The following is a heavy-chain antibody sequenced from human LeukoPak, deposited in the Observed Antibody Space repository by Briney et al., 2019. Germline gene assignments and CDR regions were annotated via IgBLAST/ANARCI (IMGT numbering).Heavy chain of an antibody. CDR2: VSYSGST. V-gene: IGHV4-59*01. CDR1: GGSIGSYY. CDR3: ARNVGGLRGFEY. D-gene: IGHD3-10*01. Sequence: SETLSLTCTVSGGSIGSYYWSWIRQPPGKGLEWIGYVSYSGSTNYNPSLKSRVTISVDTSTNQFSLKLSSVTAADTAVYYCARNVGGLRGFEYWGQGTLVTVSS. J-gene: IGHJ4*02.